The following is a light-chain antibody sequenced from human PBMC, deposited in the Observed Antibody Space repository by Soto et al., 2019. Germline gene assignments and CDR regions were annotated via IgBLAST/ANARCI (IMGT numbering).Light chain of an antibody. Sequence: DIQMTQSPSSLSPSVGDRVTITCRASQTISFYLHWYQQKPGKSPKLLIYAASSLQSGVPSRFSGSGSGTDFTLTIISLQPEDFATCYCQHSYISPPTFGQGTNPEI. CDR3: QHSYISPPT. CDR2: AAS. J-gene: IGKJ2*01. V-gene: IGKV1-39*01. CDR1: QTISFY.